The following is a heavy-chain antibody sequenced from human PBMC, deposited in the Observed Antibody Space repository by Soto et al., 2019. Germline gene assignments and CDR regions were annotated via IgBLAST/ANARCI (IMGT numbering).Heavy chain of an antibody. CDR1: GASISSYY. V-gene: IGHV4-4*07. J-gene: IGHJ4*02. Sequence: SLTCIVSGASISSYYWSWIRQPAGKGLEWIGRIHTNGGTTYNPSLGSRVTMLADTSKNQFSLRLSSVTAADTAMYYCATDEKRSDYFDYWGQGTLVNVSS. CDR2: IHTNGGT. CDR3: ATDEKRSDYFDY.